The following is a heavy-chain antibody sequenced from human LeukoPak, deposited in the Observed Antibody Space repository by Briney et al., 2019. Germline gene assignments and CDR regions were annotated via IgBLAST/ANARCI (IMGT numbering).Heavy chain of an antibody. CDR3: ARDQYSKQWLIYYYYMDV. V-gene: IGHV1-2*02. D-gene: IGHD6-19*01. CDR1: GYTFTGYY. CDR2: INPNSGGT. J-gene: IGHJ6*03. Sequence: GASVKVSCKASGYTFTGYYMHWVRQAPGQGLEWMGWINPNSGGTNYAQKFQGRVTMTRDTSNSTAYMELSRLRSDDTAVYYCARDQYSKQWLIYYYYMDVWGKGTTVTVSS.